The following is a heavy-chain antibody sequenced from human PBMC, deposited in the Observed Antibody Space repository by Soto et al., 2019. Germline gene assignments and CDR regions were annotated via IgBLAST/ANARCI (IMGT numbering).Heavy chain of an antibody. V-gene: IGHV3-7*01. J-gene: IGHJ3*01. Sequence: EVQLVESGGGLVQPGGSLRLFCAASGFTFNTYWMSWVRQAPGKGLEWVANIKEDGGEKYYVDSVKGRFTISRDSAENSLYLQMNSLSAEDTAVYYCTRTKGAVAFDLWGQGTMVIVSS. CDR3: TRTKGAVAFDL. CDR2: IKEDGGEK. CDR1: GFTFNTYW. D-gene: IGHD3-16*01.